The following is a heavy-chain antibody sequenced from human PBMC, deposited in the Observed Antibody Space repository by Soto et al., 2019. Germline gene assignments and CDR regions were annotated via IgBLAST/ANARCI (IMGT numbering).Heavy chain of an antibody. V-gene: IGHV3-30-3*01. D-gene: IGHD3-10*01. CDR2: ISYDGNDE. CDR3: ARDMSHDYASGRLDY. CDR1: GFTFSDYP. J-gene: IGHJ4*02. Sequence: GGSLRLSCVASGFTFSDYPLHWVRRAPGKGLEWVAVISYDGNDESYSDSAKGRFTISRDNSKNTVYQQKNSLRADDMAVYHCARDMSHDYASGRLDYLGQGSLVTVSS.